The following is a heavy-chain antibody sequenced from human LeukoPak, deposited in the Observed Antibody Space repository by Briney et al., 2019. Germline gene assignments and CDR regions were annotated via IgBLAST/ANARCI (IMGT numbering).Heavy chain of an antibody. CDR2: IYYTGNT. J-gene: IGHJ4*02. Sequence: SETLSVTRTVPGDYIGSYYWCWIRQPPGKGLGWIGYIYYTGNTNYNPSLKGRVTISVDTSKNQFSLKVNPVTAADTAVYFCARHRYGDVYHFDLWGPGSLVTVSS. CDR1: GDYIGSYY. CDR3: ARHRYGDVYHFDL. D-gene: IGHD3-16*01. V-gene: IGHV4-59*08.